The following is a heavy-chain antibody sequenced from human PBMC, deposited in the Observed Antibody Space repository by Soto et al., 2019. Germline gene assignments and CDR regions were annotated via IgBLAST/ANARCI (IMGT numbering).Heavy chain of an antibody. V-gene: IGHV4-61*01. D-gene: IGHD3-3*01. CDR1: GDSVSSDSYY. Sequence: QVHLQESGPGLVKPSETLSLTCTVSGDSVSSDSYYWSWIRQPPGKGLEWIGNIYHSGATSYNPSLHSRVSMSIDMSKSRFSLKLSSVTAADTAMYYCAREGGVLRLSNWLDPWGQGMLVTVSS. CDR3: AREGGVLRLSNWLDP. J-gene: IGHJ5*02. CDR2: IYHSGAT.